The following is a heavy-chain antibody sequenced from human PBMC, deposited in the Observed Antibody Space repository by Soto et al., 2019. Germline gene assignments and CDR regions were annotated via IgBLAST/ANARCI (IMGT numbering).Heavy chain of an antibody. V-gene: IGHV3-30-3*01. CDR2: ISYDGSNK. D-gene: IGHD3-16*01. Sequence: GGSLRLSCAASGFTFSSYAMHWVRQAPGKGLEWVAVISYDGSNKYYADSVKGRFTISRDNSKNTLYLQMNSLRAEDTAVYYCARDQNPSRFSCFDYWGQGTLVTVSS. CDR1: GFTFSSYA. CDR3: ARDQNPSRFSCFDY. J-gene: IGHJ4*02.